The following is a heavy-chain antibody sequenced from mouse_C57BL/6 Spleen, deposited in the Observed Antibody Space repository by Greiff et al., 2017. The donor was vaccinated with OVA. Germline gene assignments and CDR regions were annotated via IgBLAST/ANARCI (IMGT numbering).Heavy chain of an antibody. Sequence: EVHLVESGGGLVQPGGSLSLSCAASGFTFTDYYMSWVRQPPGKALEWLGFIRNKANGYTTEYSASVKGRFTISRDNSQSILYLQMNALRAEDSATYYCARRGDYGYFDYWGQGTTLTVSS. J-gene: IGHJ2*01. V-gene: IGHV7-3*01. CDR3: ARRGDYGYFDY. CDR2: IRNKANGYTT. D-gene: IGHD2-4*01. CDR1: GFTFTDYY.